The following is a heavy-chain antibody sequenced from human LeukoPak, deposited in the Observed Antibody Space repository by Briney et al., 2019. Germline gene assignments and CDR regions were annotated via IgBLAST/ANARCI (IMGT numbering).Heavy chain of an antibody. CDR3: ARGLTMATFDY. Sequence: SETLSLTCAVYGGSFSGYYWSWICQPPGKGLEWIGEINHSGSTNYNPSLKSRVTISVDTSKNQFSLKLSSVTVADTAVYYCARGLTMATFDYWGQGTLVTVSS. J-gene: IGHJ4*02. V-gene: IGHV4-34*01. CDR1: GGSFSGYY. D-gene: IGHD5-24*01. CDR2: INHSGST.